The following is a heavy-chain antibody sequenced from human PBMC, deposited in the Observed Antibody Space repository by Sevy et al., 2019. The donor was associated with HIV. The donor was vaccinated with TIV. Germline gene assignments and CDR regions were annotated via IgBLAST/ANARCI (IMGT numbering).Heavy chain of an antibody. CDR3: ARVVYYDSTAYYFDY. D-gene: IGHD3-22*01. J-gene: IGHJ4*02. CDR1: GYMFIAYF. V-gene: IGHV1-2*06. CDR2: INPNSGDT. Sequence: ASVKVSCKASGYMFIAYFIHWVRQAPGQGLEWMGRINPNSGDTNSAQKFQGRVTMTRDTSINTVYMELSRLRSDDTAVYSCARVVYYDSTAYYFDYWDQGTLVTVSS.